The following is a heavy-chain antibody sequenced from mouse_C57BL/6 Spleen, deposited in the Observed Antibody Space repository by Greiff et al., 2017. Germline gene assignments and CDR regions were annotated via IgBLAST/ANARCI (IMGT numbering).Heavy chain of an antibody. D-gene: IGHD1-2*01. Sequence: QVQLQQSGAELVKPGASVKISCKASGYAFSSYWMNWVKQRPGKGLEWIGQIYPGDGDTNYNGKFKGKATLTADKSSSTAYMQLSSLTSEDSAVYFCARRGHYDEWYFDVWGTGTTVTVSS. V-gene: IGHV1-80*01. CDR2: IYPGDGDT. J-gene: IGHJ1*03. CDR1: GYAFSSYW. CDR3: ARRGHYDEWYFDV.